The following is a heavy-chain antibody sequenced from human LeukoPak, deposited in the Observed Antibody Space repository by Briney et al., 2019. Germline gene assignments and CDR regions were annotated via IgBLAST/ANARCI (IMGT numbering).Heavy chain of an antibody. V-gene: IGHV3-30*04. D-gene: IGHD6-13*01. CDR2: ISYDGSNK. CDR1: GFTFSSYA. Sequence: PGGSLRLSCAASGFTFSSYAMHWVRQAPGKGLEWVAVISYDGSNKYYADSVKGRFTISRDNSKNTLYLQMNSLRAEDTAVYYCARDQRQQRRVYGMDVWGQGTTVTLSS. CDR3: ARDQRQQRRVYGMDV. J-gene: IGHJ6*02.